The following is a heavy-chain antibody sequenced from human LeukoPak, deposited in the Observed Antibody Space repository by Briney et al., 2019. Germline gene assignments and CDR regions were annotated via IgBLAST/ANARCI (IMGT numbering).Heavy chain of an antibody. CDR1: GYSISSGYY. CDR2: IYHSGST. J-gene: IGHJ4*02. CDR3: ARSLTGSYSTDTFDY. Sequence: SETLSLTCTVSGYSISSGYYWGWIRQPPGKGLEWIGSIYHSGSTYYNPSLKSRVTISVDTSKNQFSLKLSSVTAADTAVYYCARSLTGSYSTDTFDYWGQGTLVTVSS. V-gene: IGHV4-38-2*02. D-gene: IGHD3-10*01.